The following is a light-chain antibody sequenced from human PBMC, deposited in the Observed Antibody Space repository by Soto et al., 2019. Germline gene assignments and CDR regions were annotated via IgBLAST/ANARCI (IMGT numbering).Light chain of an antibody. CDR1: QSVGNN. CDR3: QQHANWPLT. Sequence: EIVLTQSPATLSLSPGERATLSCRASQSVGNNLAWYQQKPGQAPGLLIYEASTRATGIPARFSGSGSGTDFTFTISSLEPEDFAVYYCQQHANWPLTFGGGTKVDIK. J-gene: IGKJ4*01. CDR2: EAS. V-gene: IGKV3-11*01.